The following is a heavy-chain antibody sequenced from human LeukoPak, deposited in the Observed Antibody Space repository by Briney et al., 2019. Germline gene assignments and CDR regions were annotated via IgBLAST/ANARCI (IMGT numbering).Heavy chain of an antibody. V-gene: IGHV4-59*01. D-gene: IGHD5-18*01. CDR2: IYYSGST. CDR1: GGSITSYY. CDR3: ARENGYRYDY. J-gene: IGHJ4*02. Sequence: SETLSLTCTVSGGSITSYYWTWIRRPPGKGLEWIGSIYYSGSTNCNPSLKSRVTISVDTSKNQFSLKLSSVTAADTALYYCARENGYRYDYWGQGTLVTVSS.